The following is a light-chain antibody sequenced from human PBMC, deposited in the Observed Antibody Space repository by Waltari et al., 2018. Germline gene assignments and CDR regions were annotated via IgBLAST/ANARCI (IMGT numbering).Light chain of an antibody. CDR3: SSYTTSSAPGV. V-gene: IGLV2-14*01. CDR1: DRDVGSYDF. CDR2: EVS. J-gene: IGLJ1*01. Sequence: QSALTQPASVSRSPGQSITISCSGTDRDVGSYDFVSWYQQHPGKAPHLIIYEVSNRPSGISNRLSASKSGNTASLTISGLQAEDEADYYCSSYTTSSAPGVFGTGTRVTVL.